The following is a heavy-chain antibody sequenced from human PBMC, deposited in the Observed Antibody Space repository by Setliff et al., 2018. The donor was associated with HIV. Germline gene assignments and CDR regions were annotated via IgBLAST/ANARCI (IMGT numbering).Heavy chain of an antibody. Sequence: SVKVSCKASGGTFSSYAISWVRQAPGQGLERMGGIIPILGTANYAQKFQGRVTITTDESTSTAYMELSSLRSEDAAVYYCARRRGVVPAAMDDAFDIWGQGTMVTVSS. J-gene: IGHJ3*02. CDR1: GGTFSSYA. CDR3: ARRRGVVPAAMDDAFDI. D-gene: IGHD2-2*01. CDR2: IIPILGTA. V-gene: IGHV1-69*05.